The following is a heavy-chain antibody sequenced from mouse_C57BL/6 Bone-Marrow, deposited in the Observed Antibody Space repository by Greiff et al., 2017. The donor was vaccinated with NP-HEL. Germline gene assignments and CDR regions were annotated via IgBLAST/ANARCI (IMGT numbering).Heavy chain of an antibody. Sequence: QVQLQQPGAELVKPGASVKLSCKASGYTFTSYWMHWVKQRPGQGLEWIGMIHPNSGSTNYNEKFKSKATLTVDKSSSTAYMQLSSLTSEDSAVYYCARWGTTVVARHYWGQGTTLTVSS. CDR2: IHPNSGST. CDR3: ARWGTTVVARHY. V-gene: IGHV1-64*01. D-gene: IGHD1-1*01. CDR1: GYTFTSYW. J-gene: IGHJ2*01.